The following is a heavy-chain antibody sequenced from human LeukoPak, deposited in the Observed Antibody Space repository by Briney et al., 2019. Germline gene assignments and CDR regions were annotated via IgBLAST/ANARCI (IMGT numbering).Heavy chain of an antibody. J-gene: IGHJ4*02. V-gene: IGHV3-7*01. CDR2: IRQDDSEK. CDR3: ATDRKVGTWDPRFNY. CDR1: GFTFSDYW. D-gene: IGHD4-23*01. Sequence: GGSLRLFCSASGFTFSDYWMMWVRQAPGKGLEWVGNIRQDDSEKNYVDSVKGRFTISRDNAKSSLYLQVNSLRAEDTAIYYCATDRKVGTWDPRFNYWGQGTLVTVSS.